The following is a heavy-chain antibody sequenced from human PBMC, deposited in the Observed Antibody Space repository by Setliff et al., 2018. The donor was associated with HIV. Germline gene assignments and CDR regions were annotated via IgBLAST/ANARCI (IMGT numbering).Heavy chain of an antibody. J-gene: IGHJ4*02. CDR1: GGSFSNYA. CDR2: IIPIFGTS. D-gene: IGHD3-16*01. V-gene: IGHV1-69*13. Sequence: SVKVSCKASGGSFSNYAFSWVRQAPGQGLEWMGGIIPIFGTSNYARKFQGRVTLNADGSTSTVYMELNSLTSEDTAVYFCARDRGSRSSNYYGPSGYWGQGTQVTVSS. CDR3: ARDRGSRSSNYYGPSGY.